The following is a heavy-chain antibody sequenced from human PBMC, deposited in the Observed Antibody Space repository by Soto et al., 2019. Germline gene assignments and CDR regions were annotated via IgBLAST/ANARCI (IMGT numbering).Heavy chain of an antibody. CDR3: ARDRGDDIVTGYSLYGMDV. CDR1: GYTFTGYY. V-gene: IGHV1-2*02. Sequence: ASVKVSCKASGYTFTGYYMHWVRQAPGQGLEWMGWINPNSGGTNYAQKFQGRVTMTRDTSISTAYMELSRLRSDDTAVYYCARDRGDDIVTGYSLYGMDVWGQGTTVTVSS. J-gene: IGHJ6*02. D-gene: IGHD3-9*01. CDR2: INPNSGGT.